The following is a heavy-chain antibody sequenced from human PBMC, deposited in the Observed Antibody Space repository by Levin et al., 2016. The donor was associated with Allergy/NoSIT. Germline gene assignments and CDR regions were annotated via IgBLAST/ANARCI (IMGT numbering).Heavy chain of an antibody. D-gene: IGHD2-2*01. CDR3: ARVLYQLPFDY. J-gene: IGHJ4*02. CDR2: IKQDGSEK. Sequence: WIRQPPGKGLEWVANIKQDGSEKYYVDSVKGRFTISRDNAKNSLYLQMNSLRAEDTAVYYCARVLYQLPFDYWGQGTLVTVSS. V-gene: IGHV3-7*01.